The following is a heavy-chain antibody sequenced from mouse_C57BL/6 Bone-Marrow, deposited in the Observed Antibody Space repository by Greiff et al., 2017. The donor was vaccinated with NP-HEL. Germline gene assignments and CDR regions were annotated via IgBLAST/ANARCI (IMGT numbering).Heavy chain of an antibody. V-gene: IGHV1-80*01. Sequence: VQRVESGAELVKPGASVKISCKASGYAFSSYWMNWVKQRPGKGLEWIGQIYPGDGDTNYNGKFKGKATLTADKSSSTAYMQLSSLTSEDSAVYFCASGIYYGNCLYAMDYWGQGTSVTVSS. D-gene: IGHD2-1*01. J-gene: IGHJ4*01. CDR3: ASGIYYGNCLYAMDY. CDR1: GYAFSSYW. CDR2: IYPGDGDT.